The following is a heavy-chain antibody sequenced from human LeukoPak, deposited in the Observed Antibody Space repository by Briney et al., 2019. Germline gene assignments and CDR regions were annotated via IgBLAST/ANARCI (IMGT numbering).Heavy chain of an antibody. J-gene: IGHJ6*02. Sequence: GGSLRLSCATSGFTFSSYAMSWVRQAPGKGLEWVSAISGSGGNTYYADSVKGRFTISRDNSKNTLYLQMNSLRAEDTAVYYCAKLATVTTVAIYGMDVWGQGTTVTVSS. D-gene: IGHD4-17*01. V-gene: IGHV3-23*01. CDR1: GFTFSSYA. CDR3: AKLATVTTVAIYGMDV. CDR2: ISGSGGNT.